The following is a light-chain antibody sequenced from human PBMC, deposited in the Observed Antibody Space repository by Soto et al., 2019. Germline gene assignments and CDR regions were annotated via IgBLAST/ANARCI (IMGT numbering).Light chain of an antibody. J-gene: IGKJ1*01. CDR3: QQTYSTLWT. Sequence: DIQMTQSPSSLSASVGDRVTITCRASQSISTYLNWYQHKSGRAPKLLIHAASSLQSGVPSRFRGSGSGTDFTLTIRGLQPEDSATYYCQQTYSTLWTFGQGTNVEIK. CDR1: QSISTY. CDR2: AAS. V-gene: IGKV1-39*01.